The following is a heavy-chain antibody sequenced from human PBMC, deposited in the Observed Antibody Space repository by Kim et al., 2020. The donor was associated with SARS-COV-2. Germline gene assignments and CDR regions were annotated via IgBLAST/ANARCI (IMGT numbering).Heavy chain of an antibody. CDR2: IYTSGST. Sequence: SETLSLTCTVSGGSISSYYWSWIRQPAGKGLEWIGRIYTSGSTNYNPSLKSRVTMSVDTSKNQFSLKLSSVTAADTAVYYCARVVLNYYDSSGYYNKEQNWFDPWGQGTLVTVSS. CDR1: GGSISSYY. J-gene: IGHJ5*02. CDR3: ARVVLNYYDSSGYYNKEQNWFDP. D-gene: IGHD3-22*01. V-gene: IGHV4-4*07.